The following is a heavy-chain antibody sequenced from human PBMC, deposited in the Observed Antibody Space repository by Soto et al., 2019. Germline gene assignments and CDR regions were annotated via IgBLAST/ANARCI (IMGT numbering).Heavy chain of an antibody. CDR2: ISYDGSNK. D-gene: IGHD1-7*01. V-gene: IGHV3-30*18. CDR3: AKDPQLRRIQYGMDV. Sequence: PGGSLRLSCAASGFTFSSYGMHWVRQAPGKGLEWVAVISYDGSNKYYADSVKGRFTISRDNSKNTLYLQMNSLRAEDTAVYYCAKDPQLRRIQYGMDVWGQGTTVTVSS. J-gene: IGHJ6*02. CDR1: GFTFSSYG.